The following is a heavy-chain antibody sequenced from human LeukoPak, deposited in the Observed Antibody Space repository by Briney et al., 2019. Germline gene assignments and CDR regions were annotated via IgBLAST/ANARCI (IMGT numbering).Heavy chain of an antibody. J-gene: IGHJ4*02. CDR1: GYTFTHYY. Sequence: ASVKASCKAYGYTFTHYYMHSVRQAPGQGLERQEWINPNSGCTNYAQRFQGRFTMTRDTSISTAYMELSRLRSDDTAVYYCARDLNGVYYFDYWGQGTLVTESS. CDR2: INPNSGCT. CDR3: ARDLNGVYYFDY. V-gene: IGHV1-2*02. D-gene: IGHD3-3*01.